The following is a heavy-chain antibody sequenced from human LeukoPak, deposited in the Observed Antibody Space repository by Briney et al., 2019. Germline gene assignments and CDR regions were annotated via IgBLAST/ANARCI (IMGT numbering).Heavy chain of an antibody. CDR2: ISSSSSYI. J-gene: IGHJ5*02. CDR1: GFTFSSYS. D-gene: IGHD4-23*01. CDR3: AREVTTVGGNWFDP. V-gene: IGHV3-21*01. Sequence: GGSLRLSCAASGFTFSSYSMNWVRQAPGKGLEWVSSISSSSSYIYYADSVKGRFTISRDNAKNSLYLQMNSLRAEDTAVYYYAREVTTVGGNWFDPWGQGTLVTVSS.